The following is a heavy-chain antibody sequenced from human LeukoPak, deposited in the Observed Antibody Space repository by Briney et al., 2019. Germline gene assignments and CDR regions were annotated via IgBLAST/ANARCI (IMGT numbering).Heavy chain of an antibody. D-gene: IGHD3-10*01. CDR3: TSRGDFFDH. CDR2: IKSKADDGTP. V-gene: IGHV3-15*01. Sequence: GGSLRLPCAVSGFTLSQVWMTWVRQAPGKGLEWVGRIKSKADDGTPDYAAPVKGRFTISRDDSKNTVYLQMNSLNTEDTAVYYCTSRGDFFDHWGQGTLVTVSS. CDR1: GFTLSQVW. J-gene: IGHJ4*02.